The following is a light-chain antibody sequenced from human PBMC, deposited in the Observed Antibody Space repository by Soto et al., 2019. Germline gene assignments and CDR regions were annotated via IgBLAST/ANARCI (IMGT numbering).Light chain of an antibody. V-gene: IGKV2-28*01. Sequence: IVMTQSPLSLPVTPGEPASISCRSSQSLLHTNGYNYLDWYLQRPVQSPQLLIYWGSNLASGVPDRFSGSGSGTDFTLKISRVEAEDVGVYYCMQALQTPPYTFGQGTKLEIK. CDR2: WGS. CDR3: MQALQTPPYT. J-gene: IGKJ2*01. CDR1: QSLLHTNGYNY.